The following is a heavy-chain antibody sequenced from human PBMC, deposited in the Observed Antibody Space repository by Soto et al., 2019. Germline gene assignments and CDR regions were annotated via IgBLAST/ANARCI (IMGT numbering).Heavy chain of an antibody. CDR3: FRNLASVGTYYFDY. CDR2: VRNKANSYTT. J-gene: IGHJ4*02. Sequence: EVQLVESGGGLVEPGGSLRLSCAASGFTFSDHYMDWVRQAPGTGLEWIGRVRNKANSYTTEYAASVRGRFTVSRDDSKNSLYLQMNSLKTEDTAMYYCFRNLASVGTYYFDYWGQGTLVTVSS. D-gene: IGHD3-3*02. CDR1: GFTFSDHY. V-gene: IGHV3-72*01.